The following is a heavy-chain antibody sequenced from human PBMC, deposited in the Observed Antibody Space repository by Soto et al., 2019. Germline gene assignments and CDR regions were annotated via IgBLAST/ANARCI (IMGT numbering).Heavy chain of an antibody. CDR2: IYYSGST. V-gene: IGHV4-59*01. CDR1: GGSISSYY. Sequence: SETLSLTCTVSGGSISSYYWSWIRQPPGKGLEWIGYIYYSGSTNYNPSLRSRVTISVDTSKNQFSLKLSSVTAADTAVYYCAREGVSSSWYNYYGMDVWGQGTTVTVSS. CDR3: AREGVSSSWYNYYGMDV. J-gene: IGHJ6*02. D-gene: IGHD6-13*01.